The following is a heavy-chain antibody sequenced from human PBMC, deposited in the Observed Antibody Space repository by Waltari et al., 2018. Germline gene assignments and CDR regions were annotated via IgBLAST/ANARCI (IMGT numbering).Heavy chain of an antibody. J-gene: IGHJ6*02. CDR1: GGSFSGYY. CDR3: ARGSISSSSSVLYYYYYGMDV. V-gene: IGHV4-34*01. CDR2: INHSGST. D-gene: IGHD6-6*01. Sequence: QVQLQQWGAGLLKPSETLSLTCAVYGGSFSGYYWSWIRQPPGKGLEWIGEINHSGSTNYNPSLKSLVTISVDTSKNQFSLKLSSVTAADTAVYYCARGSISSSSSVLYYYYYGMDVWGQGTTVTVSS.